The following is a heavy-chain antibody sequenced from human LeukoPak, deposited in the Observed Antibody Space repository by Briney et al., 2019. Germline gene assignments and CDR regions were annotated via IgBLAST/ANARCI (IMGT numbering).Heavy chain of an antibody. CDR2: IYPGDSDT. CDR1: GYSFTSYW. V-gene: IGHV5-51*01. Sequence: GESLKISCKGSGYSFTSYWIGWVRQMPGKGLEWMGIIYPGDSDTRYSPSFQGQVTISADKSISTAYLQWSSLKASDTAMYYCATSITMDTYAFDIWGQGTMVTVSS. D-gene: IGHD3-10*01. CDR3: ATSITMDTYAFDI. J-gene: IGHJ3*02.